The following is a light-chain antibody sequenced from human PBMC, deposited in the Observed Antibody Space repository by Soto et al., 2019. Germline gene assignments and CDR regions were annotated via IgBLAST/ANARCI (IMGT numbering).Light chain of an antibody. J-gene: IGKJ5*01. Sequence: TQSASTLSVSAGERATLSSGASQSVSSSYLAWYQQKPARTPRLVIYGASTRATGIPARFSGSGCATEFTPTISSLQSEDFAVYYCQHYGSSPPITFGQGTRLEIK. CDR2: GAS. CDR3: QHYGSSPPIT. CDR1: QSVSSSY. V-gene: IGKV3-20*01.